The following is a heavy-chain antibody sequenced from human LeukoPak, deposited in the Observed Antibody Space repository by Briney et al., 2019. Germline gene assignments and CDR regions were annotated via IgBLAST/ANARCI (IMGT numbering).Heavy chain of an antibody. D-gene: IGHD2-21*01. V-gene: IGHV1-69*04. CDR3: ARPIDSIDAFDI. Sequence: SVKVSCKASGGTLSSYAISWVRQAPGQGLEWMGRIIPILGIANYAQKFQGRVTITADKSTSTAYMELSSLRSEDTAVYYCARPIDSIDAFDIWGQGTMVTVSS. J-gene: IGHJ3*02. CDR1: GGTLSSYA. CDR2: IIPILGIA.